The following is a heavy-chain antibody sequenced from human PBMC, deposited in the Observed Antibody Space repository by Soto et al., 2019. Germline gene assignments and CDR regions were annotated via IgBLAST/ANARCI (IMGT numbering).Heavy chain of an antibody. CDR2: IYYSGST. CDR3: ARGGVATTTFDY. V-gene: IGHV4-39*01. D-gene: IGHD5-12*01. J-gene: IGHJ4*02. CDR1: GGSISSSSYY. Sequence: SETLSLTCTVSGGSISSSSYYWGWIRQPPGKGLEWIGSIYYSGSTYYNPSLKSRVTISVDTSKNQFSLKLSSVTAADTAVYYCARGGVATTTFDYWGQGTLVT.